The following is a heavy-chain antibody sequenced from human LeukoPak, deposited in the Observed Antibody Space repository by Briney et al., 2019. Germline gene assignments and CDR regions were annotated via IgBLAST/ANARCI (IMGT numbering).Heavy chain of an antibody. CDR3: TREAAAGIDY. D-gene: IGHD6-13*01. Sequence: GGSLRLSCAAAGFTFSTYWMSWVRQAPGKGLEWVANIKQDGSEKYYLDSVKGRFTISRDNAKNSLYLQMNSLGAEDTAVYFCTREAAAGIDYWGQGTLVTVSS. CDR2: IKQDGSEK. CDR1: GFTFSTYW. J-gene: IGHJ4*02. V-gene: IGHV3-7*01.